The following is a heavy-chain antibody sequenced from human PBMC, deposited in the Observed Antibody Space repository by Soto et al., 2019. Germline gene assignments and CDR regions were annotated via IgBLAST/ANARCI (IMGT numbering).Heavy chain of an antibody. CDR3: ARSSLNSGWYWFDP. CDR2: ISGYNGNT. Sequence: QVQLVQSGPEVKKPGASVKVSCKASGYRFANYGITWVRQAPGQGLEWMGWISGYNGNTIYAQKVQGRVTITTDTSASTAYMELRCLTSDDTAVYYCARSSLNSGWYWFDPWGQGTLVTVSS. V-gene: IGHV1-18*01. D-gene: IGHD6-19*01. J-gene: IGHJ5*02. CDR1: GYRFANYG.